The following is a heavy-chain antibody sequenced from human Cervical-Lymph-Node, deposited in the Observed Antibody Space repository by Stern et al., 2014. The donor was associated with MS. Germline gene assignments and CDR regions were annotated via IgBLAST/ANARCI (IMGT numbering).Heavy chain of an antibody. CDR1: GFTFNKYA. V-gene: IGHV3-23*04. J-gene: IGHJ6*02. CDR3: AKQYFDSSGYSYYYGMDV. CDR2: ISGSGVSI. D-gene: IGHD3-22*01. Sequence: DVQLVESGGYLVQPGGSLRLSCAASGFTFNKYAMNWVRQAPGKGLEWVSTISGSGVSIFYADSVKGLFTISIVNSENTLYLQMHSLRAEDTAIYYCAKQYFDSSGYSYYYGMDVWGQGTTVTVSS.